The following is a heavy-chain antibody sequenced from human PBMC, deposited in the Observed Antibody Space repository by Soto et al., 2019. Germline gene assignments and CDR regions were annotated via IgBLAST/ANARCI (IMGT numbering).Heavy chain of an antibody. Sequence: SETLSLTCTVSGGSISSYYWSWIRQPPGKGLEWIGYIYYSGSTNYNPSLKSRVTISVDTSKNQFSLKLSSVTAADTAVYYCARGGATMIVDYYYYGMDVWGQGTTVTVSS. D-gene: IGHD3-22*01. J-gene: IGHJ6*02. V-gene: IGHV4-59*01. CDR2: IYYSGST. CDR1: GGSISSYY. CDR3: ARGGATMIVDYYYYGMDV.